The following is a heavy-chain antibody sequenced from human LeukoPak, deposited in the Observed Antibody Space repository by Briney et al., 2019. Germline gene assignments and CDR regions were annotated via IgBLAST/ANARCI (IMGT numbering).Heavy chain of an antibody. CDR2: IYYSGST. CDR3: ARQGGILSDY. D-gene: IGHD2/OR15-2a*01. CDR1: GGSVSSGSYY. Sequence: SETLSLTCTVSGGSVSSGSYYWSWIRQPPGKGLEWIGYIYYSGSTNYNPSLKSRVTISADTSKNQFSLRLSSVTAADTAVYYCARQGGILSDYWGQGTLVTVSS. J-gene: IGHJ4*02. V-gene: IGHV4-61*01.